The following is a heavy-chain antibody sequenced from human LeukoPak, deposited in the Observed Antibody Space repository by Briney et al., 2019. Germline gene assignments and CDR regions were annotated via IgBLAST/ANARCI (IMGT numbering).Heavy chain of an antibody. D-gene: IGHD3-3*01. V-gene: IGHV4-30-2*01. CDR3: ARGRRGITIFGDEYYFDY. CDR2: IYHSGST. Sequence: PSETLSLTCAVSGGSISSGGYSWSWIRQPPGKGLEWIGYIYHSGSTYYNPSLKSRVTISVDRSENQFSLKLSSVTAADTAVYYCARGRRGITIFGDEYYFDYWGQGTLVTVSS. J-gene: IGHJ4*02. CDR1: GGSISSGGYS.